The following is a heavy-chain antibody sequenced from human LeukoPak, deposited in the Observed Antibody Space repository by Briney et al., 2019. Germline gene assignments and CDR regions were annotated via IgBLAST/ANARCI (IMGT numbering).Heavy chain of an antibody. CDR3: ARRGDGYSLDS. V-gene: IGHV5-51*01. J-gene: IGHJ4*02. CDR2: IYPDDSET. CDR1: GYIFSNYW. D-gene: IGHD5-24*01. Sequence: GDSLKISSKVSGYIFSNYWIVWVRQMPGKGLEWTWIIYPDDSETRYSPSFQGQVTISVDESISTAYLQWSSLKASDTAMYYSARRGDGYSLDSWGRGTLVTVSS.